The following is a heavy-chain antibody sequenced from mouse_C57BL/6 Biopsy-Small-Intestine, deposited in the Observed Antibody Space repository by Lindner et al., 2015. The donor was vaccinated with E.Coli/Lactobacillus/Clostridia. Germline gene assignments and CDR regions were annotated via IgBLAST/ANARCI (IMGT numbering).Heavy chain of an antibody. CDR2: ISSGSSTI. V-gene: IGHV5-17*01. D-gene: IGHD1-1*01. CDR3: ARDYGGSDY. Sequence: VQLQESGGGLVKPGGSLKLSCAASGSTFSDYGMHWVRQAPEKGLEWVAYISSGSSTIYYADAVKGRFTISRDNAKNTLFLQMTSLRSEDTAMYYCARDYGGSDYWGQGTTLTVSS. J-gene: IGHJ2*01. CDR1: GSTFSDYG.